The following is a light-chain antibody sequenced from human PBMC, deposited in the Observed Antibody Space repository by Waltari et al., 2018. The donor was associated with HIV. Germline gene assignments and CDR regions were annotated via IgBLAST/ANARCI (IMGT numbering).Light chain of an antibody. V-gene: IGLV1-40*01. CDR1: SSNIGAAYD. CDR3: QSYDRSLSASVV. CDR2: GNK. Sequence: SVLTPPPSVSGAPGQRLTISCTGGSSNIGAAYDVHWYQQIPGTAPKLLISGNKNRPSGVPDRFSASKSGASASLAITGLQAEDEADYFCQSYDRSLSASVVFGGGTKLTVL. J-gene: IGLJ2*01.